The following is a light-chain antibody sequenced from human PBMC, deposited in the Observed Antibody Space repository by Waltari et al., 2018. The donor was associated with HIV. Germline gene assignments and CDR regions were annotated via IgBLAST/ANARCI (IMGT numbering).Light chain of an antibody. Sequence: QSALTQPASVSGSPGQSTTIFCTGTSSDVGRYNSVSWYQQHPGQAPKLMIYDVSKRPSGVSSRFSGSKSGNTASLTISGLQAEDEADYYCCSYAGSSTYVFGTGTKVTVL. CDR1: SSDVGRYNS. CDR3: CSYAGSSTYV. V-gene: IGLV2-23*02. CDR2: DVS. J-gene: IGLJ1*01.